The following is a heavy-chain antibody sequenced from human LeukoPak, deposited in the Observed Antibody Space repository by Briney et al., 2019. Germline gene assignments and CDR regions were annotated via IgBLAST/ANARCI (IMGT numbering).Heavy chain of an antibody. J-gene: IGHJ6*03. Sequence: ASVKVSCKASGGTFSKFGISWVRQAPGEGLEWMGGIIPMFGAANYAQKFQGRVTITTDESTTTAHMELISLTSDDTAVYFCATEGPNYYMDVWGKGTTVTVSS. CDR3: ATEGPNYYMDV. CDR2: IIPMFGAA. CDR1: GGTFSKFG. V-gene: IGHV1-69*05.